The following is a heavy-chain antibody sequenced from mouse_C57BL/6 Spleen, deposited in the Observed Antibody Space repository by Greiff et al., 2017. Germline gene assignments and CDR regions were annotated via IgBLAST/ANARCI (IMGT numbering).Heavy chain of an antibody. Sequence: EVKLVESGPGLVKPSQSLSLTCSVTGYSITSGYYWNWIRQFPGNKLEWMGYISYDGSNNYNPSLKNRISITRDTSKNQFFLKLNSVTTEDTATYYCARRYYYGSSWYFDVWGTGTTDTVSS. J-gene: IGHJ1*03. CDR2: ISYDGSN. CDR3: ARRYYYGSSWYFDV. D-gene: IGHD1-1*01. CDR1: GYSITSGYY. V-gene: IGHV3-6*01.